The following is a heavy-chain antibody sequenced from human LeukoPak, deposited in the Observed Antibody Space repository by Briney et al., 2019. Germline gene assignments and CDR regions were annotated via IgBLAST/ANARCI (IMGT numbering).Heavy chain of an antibody. Sequence: GGSLRLSCAASGFTFEDYGMNWVRQAPGKGLEWVSHISSSSSTIYYADSVKGRFSISRDNAKNSLYLQMNSLRDEDTAVYYCARDRGYGDYVGAFDIWGRGTMVTVPS. CDR3: ARDRGYGDYVGAFDI. J-gene: IGHJ3*02. D-gene: IGHD4-17*01. V-gene: IGHV3-48*02. CDR2: ISSSSSTI. CDR1: GFTFEDYG.